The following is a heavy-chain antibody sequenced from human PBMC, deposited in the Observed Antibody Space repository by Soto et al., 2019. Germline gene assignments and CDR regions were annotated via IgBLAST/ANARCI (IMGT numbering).Heavy chain of an antibody. CDR1: GYTFTSYA. CDR2: INAGNGNT. Sequence: ASVKVSCKASGYTFTSYAMHWVRQAPGQRLEWMGWINAGNGNTKYSQKFQGRVTITRDTSASTAYMELSSLRSEDTAVYYCARAPVPGYSSSWANWFDPWGQGTLVTVSS. V-gene: IGHV1-3*01. CDR3: ARAPVPGYSSSWANWFDP. D-gene: IGHD6-13*01. J-gene: IGHJ5*02.